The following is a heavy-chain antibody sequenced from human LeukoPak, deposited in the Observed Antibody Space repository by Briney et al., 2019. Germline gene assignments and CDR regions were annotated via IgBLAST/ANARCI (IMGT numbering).Heavy chain of an antibody. D-gene: IGHD3-22*01. Sequence: GESLKISCKGSGYSFTSYWIGWVRQMPGKGLEWMGIIYPGDSDTRYSPSFQGQVTISADKSISTAYLQWSSLKASDTAMYYCARGNRAYYYDSSGCDYWGQGTLVTVSS. CDR3: ARGNRAYYYDSSGCDY. V-gene: IGHV5-51*01. CDR2: IYPGDSDT. J-gene: IGHJ4*02. CDR1: GYSFTSYW.